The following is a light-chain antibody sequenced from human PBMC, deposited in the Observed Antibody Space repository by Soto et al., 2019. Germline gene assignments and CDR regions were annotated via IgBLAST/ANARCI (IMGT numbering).Light chain of an antibody. CDR3: QQSYITLIT. V-gene: IGKV1-39*01. Sequence: DIQMTQSPSSLFASVGDSIPIPFRASQNIKNYLNWYQQKPGKAPKLLIYAASTLHIGVPSRFSGSGSGTDFTLTISSLQPGDFATYYCQQSYITLITFGQGTRLEIK. CDR1: QNIKNY. J-gene: IGKJ5*01. CDR2: AAS.